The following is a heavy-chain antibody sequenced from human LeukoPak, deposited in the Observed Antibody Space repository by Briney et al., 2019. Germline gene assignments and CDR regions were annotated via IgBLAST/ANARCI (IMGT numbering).Heavy chain of an antibody. CDR3: ARGSSSTWDDPFDI. CDR2: INHSGNA. J-gene: IGHJ3*02. CDR1: GGSFSAYS. D-gene: IGHD6-13*01. Sequence: SETLSLTCAVYGGSFSAYSWSWIRQPPGKGLEWIGEINHSGNANYNPSLKSRVTISVDTSKNQFSLKPTSVTAADTAVYFCARGSSSTWDDPFDIWGQGTMVTVSS. V-gene: IGHV4-34*01.